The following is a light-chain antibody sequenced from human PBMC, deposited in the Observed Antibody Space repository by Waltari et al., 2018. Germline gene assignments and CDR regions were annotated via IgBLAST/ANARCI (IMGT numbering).Light chain of an antibody. CDR2: GAS. J-gene: IGKJ1*01. CDR1: QNVTSN. CDR3: QHHTNWLWT. V-gene: IGKV3-15*01. Sequence: LSCRASQNVTSNLAWYQQKPGQAPRLLMYGASTRAADIPARFSGSGSGTDFTLTISSLQSEDFAVYYCQHHTNWLWTFGQGTRVEI.